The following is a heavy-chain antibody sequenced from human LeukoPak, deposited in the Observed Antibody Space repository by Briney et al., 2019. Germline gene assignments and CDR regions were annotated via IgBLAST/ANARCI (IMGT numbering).Heavy chain of an antibody. D-gene: IGHD3-3*01. J-gene: IGHJ4*02. CDR1: GGSMSPYH. CDR3: ARGYDVNY. CDR2: IYYSGST. Sequence: SETLSLTCTVSGGSMSPYHWGWIRQPPGKGLEWTGYIYYSGSTNYNPSLKSRVTISVDTSKNQFSLKLSSVTAADTAVYYCARGYDVNYWGQGTLVTVSS. V-gene: IGHV4-59*08.